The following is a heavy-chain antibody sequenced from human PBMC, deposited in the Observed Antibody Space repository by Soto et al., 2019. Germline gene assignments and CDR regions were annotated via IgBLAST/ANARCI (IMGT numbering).Heavy chain of an antibody. CDR1: GFTFSSYG. CDR3: AARTVGASYGYPDAFDI. V-gene: IGHV3-33*01. D-gene: IGHD5-18*01. Sequence: GGSLRLSCAASGFTFSSYGMHWVRQAPGKGLEWVAVIWHDGSNKYYADSVKGRFTISRDNSKNTLYLQMNSLRAEDTAVYYCAARTVGASYGYPDAFDIWGQGTMVTVSS. CDR2: IWHDGSNK. J-gene: IGHJ3*02.